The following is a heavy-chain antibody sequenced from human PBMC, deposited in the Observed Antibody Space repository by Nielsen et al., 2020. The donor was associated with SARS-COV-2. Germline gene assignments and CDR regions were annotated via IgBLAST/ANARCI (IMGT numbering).Heavy chain of an antibody. Sequence: SETLSLTCAVSGGSISSGGYSWSWIQQPPGKGLEWIGYIYHSGRTYYNPSLKSRVTISVDRSKNQFSLKLSSVTAADTAVYYCVRGGRITFGGADDAFDIWGQGTMVTVSS. CDR1: GGSISSGGYS. D-gene: IGHD3-16*01. V-gene: IGHV4-30-2*01. CDR3: VRGGRITFGGADDAFDI. CDR2: IYHSGRT. J-gene: IGHJ3*02.